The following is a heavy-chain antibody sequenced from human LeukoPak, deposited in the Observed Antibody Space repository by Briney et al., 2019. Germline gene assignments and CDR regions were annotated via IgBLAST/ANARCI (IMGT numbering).Heavy chain of an antibody. V-gene: IGHV3-11*06. CDR2: ISSSSSYT. Sequence: GGSLRLSCAASGFTFSDYSMSWIRQAPGKGLEWVSYISSSSSYTNYADSVKGRFTISRDNAKNPLYLQMNSLRAEDTAVYYCATTTGTYVYGMDVWGKGTTVTVSS. J-gene: IGHJ6*04. CDR1: GFTFSDYS. CDR3: ATTTGTYVYGMDV. D-gene: IGHD1-1*01.